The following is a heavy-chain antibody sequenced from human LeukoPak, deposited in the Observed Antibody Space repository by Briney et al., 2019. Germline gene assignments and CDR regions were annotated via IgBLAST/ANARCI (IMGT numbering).Heavy chain of an antibody. V-gene: IGHV4-59*01. CDR3: ARGAIGVVIPYYSDY. Sequence: SETLSLTCTVSGGSISSYYWSWIRQPPGKGLEWIGYIYYSGSTNYNPSLKSRVTISVDTSKNQFSLKLSSVTAADTAVYYCARGAIGVVIPYYSDYWGQGTLVTVSS. CDR2: IYYSGST. CDR1: GGSISSYY. J-gene: IGHJ4*02. D-gene: IGHD3-3*01.